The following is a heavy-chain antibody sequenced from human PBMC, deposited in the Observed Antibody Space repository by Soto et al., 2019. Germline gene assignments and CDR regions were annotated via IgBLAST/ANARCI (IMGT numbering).Heavy chain of an antibody. CDR1: GFTFSTSW. V-gene: IGHV3-74*01. CDR3: ARDIGYGGN. Sequence: EVQLVESGGGLVQPGGSLRLSCTTSGFTFSTSWMHWVRQTPGKGLLWVSHISTDGSITNYADSAKGRFTISRDNAKNTLFLQMNNLSAEDTAVYFCARDIGYGGNWGQGTLVTVSS. CDR2: ISTDGSIT. J-gene: IGHJ4*02. D-gene: IGHD3-16*01.